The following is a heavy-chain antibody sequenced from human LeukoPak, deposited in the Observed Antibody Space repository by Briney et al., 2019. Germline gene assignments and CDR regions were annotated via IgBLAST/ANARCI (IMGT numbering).Heavy chain of an antibody. J-gene: IGHJ4*02. CDR1: GGSISTGAYY. V-gene: IGHV4-31*03. Sequence: SETLSLTCTVSGGSISTGAYYWGWIRQHPEKGLEWLGHISYTGNTYYNPSLKSRMTMSLDTSENQFSLRVSSVTAADTAVYYCARDRIAAAGTFDYWGQGTLVTVSS. CDR2: ISYTGNT. CDR3: ARDRIAAAGTFDY. D-gene: IGHD6-13*01.